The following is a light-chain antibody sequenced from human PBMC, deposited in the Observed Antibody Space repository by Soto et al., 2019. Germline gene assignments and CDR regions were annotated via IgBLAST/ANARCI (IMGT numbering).Light chain of an antibody. Sequence: DIQMTQSPSSLSASVSERVTITCRASQSISSYLNWQQQTPGDATQLLISAASSLKSGVPSRFSGSGSATDSTLTIRSLQTEDLPRYWYQCSCSSPHSFGHGTRLEIK. CDR3: QCSCSSPHS. J-gene: IGKJ5*01. CDR1: QSISSY. V-gene: IGKV1-39*02. CDR2: AAS.